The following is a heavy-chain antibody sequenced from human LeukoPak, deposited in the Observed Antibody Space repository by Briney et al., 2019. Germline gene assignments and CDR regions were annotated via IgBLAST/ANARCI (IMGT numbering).Heavy chain of an antibody. V-gene: IGHV4-34*01. J-gene: IGHJ4*02. CDR2: INHSGST. D-gene: IGHD3-10*01. CDR1: GGSFGGYY. Sequence: PSETLSLTCAVYGGSFGGYYWSWIRQPPGKGLEWIGEINHSGSTNYNPSLKSRVTISVDTSKNQFSLKLSSVTAADTAVYYCARAAPLLNYYGSGSYRNYFDYWGQGTLVTVSS. CDR3: ARAAPLLNYYGSGSYRNYFDY.